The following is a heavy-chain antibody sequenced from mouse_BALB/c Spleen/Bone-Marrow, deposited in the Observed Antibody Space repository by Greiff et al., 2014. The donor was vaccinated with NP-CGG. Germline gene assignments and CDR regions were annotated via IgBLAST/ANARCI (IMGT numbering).Heavy chain of an antibody. Sequence: VQLQQSGAELARPGASVKLSCKASGYTFTSYWMQWVKQRPGQGLEWIGAIYPGDGDTRYTQKFKGKATLTADKSSSTAHMQLSSLASEDSAVYYCARERGNDYDGFAYWGQGTLVTVSA. CDR2: IYPGDGDT. V-gene: IGHV1-87*01. CDR3: ARERGNDYDGFAY. CDR1: GYTFTSYW. J-gene: IGHJ3*01. D-gene: IGHD2-4*01.